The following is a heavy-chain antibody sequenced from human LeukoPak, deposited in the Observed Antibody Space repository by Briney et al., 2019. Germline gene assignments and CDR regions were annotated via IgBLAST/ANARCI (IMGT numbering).Heavy chain of an antibody. Sequence: ASVKVSCKASGYTFTSYGVHWVRQAPGQRLEWMGWINAGNGNTKYSQKFQGRVTITRDTSASTAYMELSSLRSEDTAVYYCARGLPFHNWFDPWGQGTLVTVSS. CDR3: ARGLPFHNWFDP. CDR2: INAGNGNT. D-gene: IGHD5/OR15-5a*01. J-gene: IGHJ5*02. CDR1: GYTFTSYG. V-gene: IGHV1-3*01.